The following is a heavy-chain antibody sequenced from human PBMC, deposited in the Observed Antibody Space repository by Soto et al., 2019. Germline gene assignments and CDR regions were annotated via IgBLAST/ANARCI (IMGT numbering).Heavy chain of an antibody. J-gene: IGHJ4*02. CDR2: ISSSGSTM. V-gene: IGHV3-48*03. CDR3: VRGGVY. Sequence: HPGGSLRLSCGASGLTFRNYEMNWVRQAPGKGLEWVSYISSSGSTMYYADSVKGRFTISRDNAKNSLYLQMNSLKVEDTAVYYCVRGGVYWGQGTLVTVSS. D-gene: IGHD2-8*01. CDR1: GLTFRNYE.